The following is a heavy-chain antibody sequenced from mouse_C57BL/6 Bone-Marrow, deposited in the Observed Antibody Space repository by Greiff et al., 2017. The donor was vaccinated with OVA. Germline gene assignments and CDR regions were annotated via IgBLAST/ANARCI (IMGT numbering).Heavy chain of an antibody. CDR3: ARRGDGFAY. CDR2: IYPRSGNT. D-gene: IGHD2-3*01. Sequence: QVTLKVSGAELARPGASVKLSCKASGYTFTSYGISWVKQRTGQGLEWIGEIYPRSGNTYYNEKFKGKATLTADKSSSTAYMELRSLTSEDSAVYFCARRGDGFAYWGQGTLVTVSA. CDR1: GYTFTSYG. J-gene: IGHJ3*01. V-gene: IGHV1-81*01.